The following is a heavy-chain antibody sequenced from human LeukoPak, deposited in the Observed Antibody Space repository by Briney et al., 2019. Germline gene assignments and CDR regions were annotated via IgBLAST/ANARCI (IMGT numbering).Heavy chain of an antibody. Sequence: SETLSLTCTVSGGSISSSSYYWGWIRQPPGKGLEWIGSIYYSGSTYYNPSLKSRVTISVDTSKNQFSLKLSSVTAADTAVYYCAREGRRPIMSSYYFDYWGQGTLVTVSS. D-gene: IGHD5/OR15-5a*01. CDR3: AREGRRPIMSSYYFDY. V-gene: IGHV4-39*07. CDR1: GGSISSSSYY. CDR2: IYYSGST. J-gene: IGHJ4*02.